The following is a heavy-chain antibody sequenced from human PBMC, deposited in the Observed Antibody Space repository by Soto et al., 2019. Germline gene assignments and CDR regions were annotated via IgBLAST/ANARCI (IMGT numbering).Heavy chain of an antibody. V-gene: IGHV4-38-2*02. CDR3: ARGADIMATSHDPFDI. D-gene: IGHD5-12*01. CDR2: MYHTGNT. CDR1: GQSISSGYY. Sequence: SETLSLTCRVSGQSISSGYYWGWIRQPPGKGLEWIGNMYHTGNTYYNPSLKSRVTISLDTSKNQFSLKLSSVTAADTAVYWCARGADIMATSHDPFDIWGQGTMVT. J-gene: IGHJ3*02.